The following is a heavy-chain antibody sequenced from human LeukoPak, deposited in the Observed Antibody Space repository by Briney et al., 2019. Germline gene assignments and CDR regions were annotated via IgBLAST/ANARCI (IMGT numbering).Heavy chain of an antibody. V-gene: IGHV4-39*01. CDR1: GGSISSSSYY. CDR2: IYYSGST. Sequence: SETLSLTCTVSGGSISSSSYYWGWIRQPPGKGLEWIGSIYYSGSTYYNPSLKSRVTISVDTSKNQFSLKLSSVTAADTAVYYCAREYCSGGSCYTTNRFDPWGQGTLVTVSS. D-gene: IGHD2-15*01. J-gene: IGHJ5*02. CDR3: AREYCSGGSCYTTNRFDP.